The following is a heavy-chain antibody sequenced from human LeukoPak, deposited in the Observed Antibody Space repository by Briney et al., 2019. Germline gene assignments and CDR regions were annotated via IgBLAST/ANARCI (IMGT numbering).Heavy chain of an antibody. Sequence: SETLSLTCTVSGGSISSHYWSWIRQPPGKGLEWIGYVFYGGSDNNDINYNPSLKTRVSISLDTSKKQFSLKLISVTAADTAVYYCARASSTWYGPDNWFDPWGQGTLVTVSS. V-gene: IGHV4-59*11. CDR2: VFYGGSDNNDI. J-gene: IGHJ5*02. D-gene: IGHD6-13*01. CDR1: GGSISSHY. CDR3: ARASSTWYGPDNWFDP.